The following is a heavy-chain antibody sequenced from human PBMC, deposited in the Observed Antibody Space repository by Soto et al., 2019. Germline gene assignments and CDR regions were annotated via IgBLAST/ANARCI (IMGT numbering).Heavy chain of an antibody. D-gene: IGHD6-6*01. Sequence: GGSLRLSCAASGFNFSNHWMHWVRQRPGEGLVWVSRITSDGKSKAYAESVKGRFAISRDNAKDTLYLQMNSLRAEDTAVYYCARERSYSSSSGGFDPWGQGTLVTVSS. CDR3: ARERSYSSSSGGFDP. V-gene: IGHV3-74*01. J-gene: IGHJ5*02. CDR1: GFNFSNHW. CDR2: ITSDGKSK.